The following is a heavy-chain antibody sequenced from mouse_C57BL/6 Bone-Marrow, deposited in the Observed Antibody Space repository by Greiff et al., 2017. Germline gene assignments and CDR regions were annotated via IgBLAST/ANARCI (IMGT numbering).Heavy chain of an antibody. CDR2: IWTGGGT. Sequence: VQVVESGPGLVAPSQSLSITCTVSGFSLTSYAISWVRQPPGKGLEWLGVIWTGGGTNYNSALKSRLSIRKDNSKSQVFLKMNSLQTDDTARYYCARNAYYSNYAWFAYWGQGTLVTVSA. D-gene: IGHD2-5*01. V-gene: IGHV2-9-1*01. J-gene: IGHJ3*01. CDR3: ARNAYYSNYAWFAY. CDR1: GFSLTSYA.